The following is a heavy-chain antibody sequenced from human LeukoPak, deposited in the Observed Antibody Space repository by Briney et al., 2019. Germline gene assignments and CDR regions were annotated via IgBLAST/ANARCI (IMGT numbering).Heavy chain of an antibody. CDR2: VPIDNRDF. Sequence: RASLRLSCAGSGFTFSDYSMNWVRQAPGTGLEWVSYVPIDNRDFYYANSVRGRFTISRVNAKNSLYLQMNSLRDEDTAIYYCARRLYFDVWGQGTMVSLS. D-gene: IGHD2-15*01. CDR1: GFTFSDYS. CDR3: ARRLYFDV. J-gene: IGHJ3*01. V-gene: IGHV3-48*02.